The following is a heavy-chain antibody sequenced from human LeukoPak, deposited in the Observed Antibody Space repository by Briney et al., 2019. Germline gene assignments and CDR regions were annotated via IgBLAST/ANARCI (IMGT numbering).Heavy chain of an antibody. D-gene: IGHD3-10*01. Sequence: PGGSLRLSCAASGFTFSSYSMNWVRQAPGKGLEWVSSISSSSSYIYYADSVKGRFTISRDNAKNSLYLQMNSLRAEDTALYYCAKDIGGFGEYLPYFDYWGQGTLVTVSS. CDR3: AKDIGGFGEYLPYFDY. CDR1: GFTFSSYS. CDR2: ISSSSSYI. V-gene: IGHV3-21*04. J-gene: IGHJ4*02.